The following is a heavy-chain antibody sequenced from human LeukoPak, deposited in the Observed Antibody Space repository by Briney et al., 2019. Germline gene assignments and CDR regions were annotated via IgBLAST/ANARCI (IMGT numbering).Heavy chain of an antibody. J-gene: IGHJ3*02. CDR2: IKQDGGEK. D-gene: IGHD2-15*01. V-gene: IGHV3-7*01. CDR1: GFTFSSYG. Sequence: GGSLRLSCAASGFTFSSYGMSWVRQAPGKGLEWVANIKQDGGEKYYVDSVKGRFTISRDNAKNSVYLQMNSLRAQDTAVYYCARDQILGYCSGGSCPPDAFDIWGQGTMVTVSS. CDR3: ARDQILGYCSGGSCPPDAFDI.